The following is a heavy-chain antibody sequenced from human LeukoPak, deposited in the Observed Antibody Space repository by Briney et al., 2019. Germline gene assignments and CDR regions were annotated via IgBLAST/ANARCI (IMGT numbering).Heavy chain of an antibody. D-gene: IGHD6-6*01. V-gene: IGHV3-30*02. J-gene: IGHJ5*02. CDR2: LRFDGNNK. CDR1: GFTFSAYG. CDR3: AKDFVYSSSTYNWFDA. Sequence: GGSLRLSCAASGFTFSAYGMHWVRQAPGKGLEWVAFLRFDGNNKYYTDSVKGRFTISRDNSKNTLSLQMHSLRPEDTAVYYCAKDFVYSSSTYNWFDAWGQGTLVTVSS.